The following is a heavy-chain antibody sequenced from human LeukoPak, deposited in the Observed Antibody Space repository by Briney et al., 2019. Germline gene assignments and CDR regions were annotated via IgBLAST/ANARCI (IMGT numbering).Heavy chain of an antibody. CDR3: VRAISYDFWSGYYHAPGY. CDR2: ISSSGSTI. Sequence: PGGSLRLSCAASGFTFSDYYMSWIRQAPGKGLEWVSYISSSGSTIYYADSVKGRFSISRDNAKNSLSLQMNSLRAEDTAVYFCVRAISYDFWSGYYHAPGYWGQGTLVTVSS. CDR1: GFTFSDYY. J-gene: IGHJ4*02. D-gene: IGHD3-3*01. V-gene: IGHV3-11*01.